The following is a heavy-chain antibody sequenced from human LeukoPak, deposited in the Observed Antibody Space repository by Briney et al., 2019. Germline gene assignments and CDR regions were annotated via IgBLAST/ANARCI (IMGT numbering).Heavy chain of an antibody. J-gene: IGHJ6*02. CDR2: IYYSGNT. V-gene: IGHV4-39*01. CDR1: GGSISSSSYY. CDR3: ARQEAVTATYFYGMDV. Sequence: SETLSLTCTVSGGSISSSSYYWGWIRQPPGKGLEWIGSIYYSGNTYYNPSLKSRVTISVDTSKIQFSLRLSSMTAADTAVYYCARQEAVTATYFYGMDVWGQGTTVTVSS. D-gene: IGHD2-21*02.